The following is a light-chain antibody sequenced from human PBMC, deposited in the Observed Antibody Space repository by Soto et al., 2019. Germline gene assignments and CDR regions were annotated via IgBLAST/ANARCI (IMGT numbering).Light chain of an antibody. V-gene: IGLV1-47*01. CDR2: RNN. CDR3: AAWDDSLSGFYV. J-gene: IGLJ1*01. Sequence: QSVLTQPPSASGTPGQRVTISCSGNSSKIGSNYVYWYQQLPGTAPKLLIYRNNQRPSGVPDRFSGSKSGTPASLAISGLRSEDEADYYCAAWDDSLSGFYVFGTGTKVTVL. CDR1: SSKIGSNY.